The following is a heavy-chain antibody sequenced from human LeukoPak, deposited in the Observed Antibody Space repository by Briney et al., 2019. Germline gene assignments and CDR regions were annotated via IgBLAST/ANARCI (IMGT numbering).Heavy chain of an antibody. J-gene: IGHJ6*02. Sequence: ASVKVSCKASGYTFTIYYMHWVRQAPGQGLEWMGIINPSGGSTSYAQKFQGRVTMTRYTSTSTVYMELSSLRSEDTAVYYCARDQLLTHCMDVWGQGTTVTVSS. D-gene: IGHD3-9*01. CDR3: ARDQLLTHCMDV. V-gene: IGHV1-46*01. CDR2: INPSGGST. CDR1: GYTFTIYY.